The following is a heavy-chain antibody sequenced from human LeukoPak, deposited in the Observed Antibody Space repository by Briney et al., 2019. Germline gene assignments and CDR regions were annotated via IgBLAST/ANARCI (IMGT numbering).Heavy chain of an antibody. J-gene: IGHJ3*02. CDR3: TTDSSSWYLLDAFDI. CDR1: GFTLSNAW. Sequence: GGTLRLSCAASGFTLSNAWMSWVRQAPRKGLEWGGRIKSKTDGGTTDYAAPVKGRFTISRDDSKNTLYLQMNSLKTEDTAVYYCTTDSSSWYLLDAFDIWGQGTMVTVSS. D-gene: IGHD6-13*01. V-gene: IGHV3-15*01. CDR2: IKSKTDGGTT.